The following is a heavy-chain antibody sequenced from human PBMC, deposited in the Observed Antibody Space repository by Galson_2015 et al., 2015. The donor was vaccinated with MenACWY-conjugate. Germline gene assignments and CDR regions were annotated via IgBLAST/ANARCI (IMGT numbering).Heavy chain of an antibody. D-gene: IGHD6-13*01. CDR1: GFTFSGYA. CDR2: ISGTGGTT. Sequence: SLRLSCAASGFTFSGYAMTWVRQAPGKGLEWVSVISGTGGTTYYAESVKGRFTISRDNSKNTLFLEMNSQRAEDTAVYYCAKKFGSSSWFRGFDSWGQGTLVTVSS. CDR3: AKKFGSSSWFRGFDS. V-gene: IGHV3-23*01. J-gene: IGHJ4*02.